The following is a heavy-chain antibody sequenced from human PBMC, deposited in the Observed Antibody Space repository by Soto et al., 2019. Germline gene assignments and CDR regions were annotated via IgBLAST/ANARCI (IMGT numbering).Heavy chain of an antibody. J-gene: IGHJ6*02. CDR2: ISSSSSYI. CDR1: GFTFSSYS. D-gene: IGHD3-3*01. V-gene: IGHV3-21*01. CDR3: ARGGTITIFGVVIMTGGGDV. Sequence: GGSLRLSCAASGFTFSSYSMNWVRQAPGKGLEWVSSISSSSSYIYYADSVKGRFTISRDNAKNSLYLQMNSLRAEDTAVYYCARGGTITIFGVVIMTGGGDVWGQGTTVTVSS.